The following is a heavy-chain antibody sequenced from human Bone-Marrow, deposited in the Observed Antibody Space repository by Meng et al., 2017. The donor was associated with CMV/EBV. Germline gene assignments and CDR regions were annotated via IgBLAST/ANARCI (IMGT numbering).Heavy chain of an antibody. J-gene: IGHJ4*02. CDR1: GGSFSGYY. CDR2: IHHSEHFSEGI. CDR3: SRGLDSFKLANY. V-gene: IGHV4-34*01. Sequence: SETLSLTCTVYGGSFSGYYWTWIRQPPGRGLEWIGEIHHSEHFSEGINYNPSLKSRVTISLDTSTKHFYLKLNSVTAADTAVYYCSRGLDSFKLANYWGQGTLVTVSS. D-gene: IGHD2-21*01.